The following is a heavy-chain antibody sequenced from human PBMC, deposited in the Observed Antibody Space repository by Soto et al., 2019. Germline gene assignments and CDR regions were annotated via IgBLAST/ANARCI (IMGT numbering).Heavy chain of an antibody. CDR2: IIPILGIA. Sequence: SVKVSCKASGGTFSSYTISWVRQAPGQGLEWMGRIIPILGIANYAQKFQGRVTITADKSTSTAYMELSSLRSEDTAVYYCARSPAGTTIINWFGPWGQGTLVTVSS. CDR1: GGTFSSYT. V-gene: IGHV1-69*02. CDR3: ARSPAGTTIINWFGP. J-gene: IGHJ5*02. D-gene: IGHD1-7*01.